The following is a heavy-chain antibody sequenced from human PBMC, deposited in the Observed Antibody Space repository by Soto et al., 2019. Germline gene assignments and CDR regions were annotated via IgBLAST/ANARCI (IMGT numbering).Heavy chain of an antibody. CDR1: GYTFTGYY. CDR3: ARGTYGSGSPDAYYGMDV. Sequence: ASVKVSCKASGYTFTGYYRHWVRQAPGQGLEWMGWINPNSGGTNYAQKFQGWVTMTRDTSISTAYMELSRLRSDDTAVYYCARGTYGSGSPDAYYGMDVWGQGTTVTVSS. J-gene: IGHJ6*02. CDR2: INPNSGGT. D-gene: IGHD3-10*01. V-gene: IGHV1-2*04.